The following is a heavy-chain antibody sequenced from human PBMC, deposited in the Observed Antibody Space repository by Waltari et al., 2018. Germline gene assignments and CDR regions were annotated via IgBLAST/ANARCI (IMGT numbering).Heavy chain of an antibody. CDR2: IYPGDSDT. Sequence: EVQLVQSGAEVKKPGESLTISCKASGYSFTTYWIGWVRRMPGKGLEWMGIIYPGDSDTRYSPSFEGKVTISADESISTAYLQWSSLKASDTAMYYCARHPNSYYDFWDGYFEAFDMWGRGTMVTVSS. CDR1: GYSFTTYW. J-gene: IGHJ3*02. CDR3: ARHPNSYYDFWDGYFEAFDM. V-gene: IGHV5-51*01. D-gene: IGHD3-3*01.